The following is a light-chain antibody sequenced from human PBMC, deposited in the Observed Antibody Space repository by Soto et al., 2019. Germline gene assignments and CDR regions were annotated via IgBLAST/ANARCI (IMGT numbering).Light chain of an antibody. CDR3: HQYSHWPPWT. V-gene: IGKV3-15*01. J-gene: IGKJ1*01. CDR1: QTLSDN. CDR2: RAS. Sequence: EIVMTQSPATLAVSPGDIVTLSCRASQTLSDNLAWYQQKPGQAPRLLIFRASTRATGVPARFSARGSGTEFTLTISGLESEDFAAYYCHQYSHWPPWTFGPGTKVEIK.